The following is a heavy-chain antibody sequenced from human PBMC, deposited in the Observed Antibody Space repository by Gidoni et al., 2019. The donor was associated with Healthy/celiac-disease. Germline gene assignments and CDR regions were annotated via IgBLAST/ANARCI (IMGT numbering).Heavy chain of an antibody. Sequence: QLQLQESGPGLVKPSETLSLTCTVSGGSLSSSSYYWGWILQPPGKGLEWIGSIYYSGSTYYNPSLKSRVTISVDTSKNQFSLKLSSVTAADTAVYYCASIIAYYDILTGYYYPYYFDYWGQGTLVTVSS. CDR1: GGSLSSSSYY. CDR3: ASIIAYYDILTGYYYPYYFDY. J-gene: IGHJ4*02. CDR2: IYYSGST. V-gene: IGHV4-39*07. D-gene: IGHD3-9*01.